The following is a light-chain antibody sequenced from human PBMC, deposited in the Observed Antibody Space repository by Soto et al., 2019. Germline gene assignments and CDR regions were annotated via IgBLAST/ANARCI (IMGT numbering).Light chain of an antibody. Sequence: DIQMTQSPSSLSASVGDRVTITCQASQDISKYLNWYQQKPGKAPKLLIYDASNLETGVPSRFSGSGSGTDFTITISSLQPEDIAKYYCQQYDNLPLTFGGGTKVEIK. J-gene: IGKJ4*01. V-gene: IGKV1-33*01. CDR2: DAS. CDR1: QDISKY. CDR3: QQYDNLPLT.